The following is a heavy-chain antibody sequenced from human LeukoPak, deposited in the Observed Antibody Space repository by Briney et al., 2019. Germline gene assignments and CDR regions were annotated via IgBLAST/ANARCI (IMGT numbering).Heavy chain of an antibody. D-gene: IGHD1-26*01. J-gene: IGHJ3*02. V-gene: IGHV3-33*01. CDR2: IWFDGSNK. Sequence: PGGSLRLSCAASGFTFSNYGMHWVRQAPGKGLEGVAVIWFDGSNKYYADSVKGRFTISRDNSKSTLYLQLNSLRAEDTAVYYCARGGGGDAFDIWGQGTMVTVSS. CDR1: GFTFSNYG. CDR3: ARGGGGDAFDI.